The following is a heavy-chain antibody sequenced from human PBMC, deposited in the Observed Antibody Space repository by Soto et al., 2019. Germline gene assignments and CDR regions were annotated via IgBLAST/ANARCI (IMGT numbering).Heavy chain of an antibody. CDR1: GFTFSSYS. D-gene: IGHD5-12*01. V-gene: IGHV3-21*01. J-gene: IGHJ4*02. CDR2: ISSSSSYI. CDR3: AREYSGYDWAPYYFDY. Sequence: GGSLRLSCAASGFTFSSYSMNWVRQAPGKGLEWVSSISSSSSYIYYADSVKGRFTISRDNAKNSLYLQMNSLRAEDTAVYYCAREYSGYDWAPYYFDYWGQGTLVTVSS.